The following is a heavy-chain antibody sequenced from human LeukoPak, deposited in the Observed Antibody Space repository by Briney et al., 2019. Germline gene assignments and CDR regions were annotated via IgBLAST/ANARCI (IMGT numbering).Heavy chain of an antibody. V-gene: IGHV3-7*01. D-gene: IGHD3-10*01. CDR3: ARDIRGSGRFRGAAPDWFDP. CDR2: IKQEGSDK. Sequence: GGSLRPSCAAAGFTFSSYWMSWVSQAPGKGLEWVANIKQEGSDKFYVDSVKGRFTISRANAKNSLYLQMNSLRAEYTAVYYCARDIRGSGRFRGAAPDWFDPWGQGTLVTVSS. CDR1: GFTFSSYW. J-gene: IGHJ5*02.